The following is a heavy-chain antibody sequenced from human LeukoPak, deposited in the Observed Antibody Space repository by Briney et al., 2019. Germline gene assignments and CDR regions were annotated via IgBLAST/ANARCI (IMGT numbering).Heavy chain of an antibody. CDR3: ARDYGRSRYFDY. D-gene: IGHD4-17*01. CDR1: GGTFSSYA. V-gene: IGHV1-69*13. CDR2: IIPIFGTA. J-gene: IGHJ4*02. Sequence: SVKVSCKASGGTFSSYAISWVRQAPGQGLEWMGGIIPIFGTANYAQKFQGRVTITADESTSTAYMELSSLRSEDTAVYYCARDYGRSRYFDYWGQGTLVTVSS.